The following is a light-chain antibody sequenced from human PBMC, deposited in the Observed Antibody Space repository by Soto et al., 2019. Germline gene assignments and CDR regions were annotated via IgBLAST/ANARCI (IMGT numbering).Light chain of an antibody. CDR2: DAS. CDR1: QTVRNNY. J-gene: IGKJ5*01. V-gene: IGKV3-20*01. Sequence: EFVLTQSPGTLSLSPGERATLSCRASQTVRNNYLAWYQQKPGQAPRLLIYDASSRATGIPDRFSGSGSGTDFTLTISRLEPEDFAVYYCQQYGSSPITFGQGRRLEIK. CDR3: QQYGSSPIT.